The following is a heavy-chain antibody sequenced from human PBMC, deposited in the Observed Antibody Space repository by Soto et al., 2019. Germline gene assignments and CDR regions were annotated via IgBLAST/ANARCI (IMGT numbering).Heavy chain of an antibody. CDR3: ASDPLTTVVTNGFDP. D-gene: IGHD4-17*01. V-gene: IGHV1-46*01. CDR2: INPSGGST. CDR1: GYTFTSYY. Sequence: QVQLVQSGAEVKKPGASVKVSCKASGYTFTSYYMHWVRQAPGQGLEWMGIINPSGGSTSYAQKYQGRGTITRHTSTSTVYMELSSLRYEDTAVYYCASDPLTTVVTNGFDPWGQGTLVTVSS. J-gene: IGHJ5*02.